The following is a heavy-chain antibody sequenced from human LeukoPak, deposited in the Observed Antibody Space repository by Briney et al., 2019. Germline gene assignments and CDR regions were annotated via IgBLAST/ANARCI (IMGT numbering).Heavy chain of an antibody. CDR1: GFTFSSYS. CDR2: ISSSSSYI. Sequence: GGSLRLFCAASGFTFSSYSMNWVRQAPGKGLEWVSSISSSSSYIYYADSVKGRFTISRDNAKNSLYLQMNSLRAEDTAVYYCARFLSGNAFDIWGQGTMVTDSS. J-gene: IGHJ3*02. V-gene: IGHV3-21*01. CDR3: ARFLSGNAFDI. D-gene: IGHD6-13*01.